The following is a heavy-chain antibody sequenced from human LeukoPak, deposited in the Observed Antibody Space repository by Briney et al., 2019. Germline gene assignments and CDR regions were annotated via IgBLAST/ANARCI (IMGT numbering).Heavy chain of an antibody. V-gene: IGHV4-34*01. CDR2: INHSGST. CDR1: GGSFSGYY. Sequence: SETLSLTCAVYGGSFSGYYWSWIRQPRGKGLEWIGEINHSGSTNYNPSLKSRVTISVDTSKNQFSLKLSSVTAADTAVYYCASGSSPLELNYYGMDVWGQGTTVTVSS. CDR3: ASGSSPLELNYYGMDV. D-gene: IGHD6-13*01. J-gene: IGHJ6*02.